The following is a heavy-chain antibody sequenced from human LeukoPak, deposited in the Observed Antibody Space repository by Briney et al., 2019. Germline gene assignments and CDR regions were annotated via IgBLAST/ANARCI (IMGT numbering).Heavy chain of an antibody. CDR1: GFTFSSYA. Sequence: PGGSLRLSCAASGFTFSSYAMHWVRQAPGKGLEYVSAISRNGGSTYYANSVKGRFTISRDNPKNTLYLQMGSLRAEDMAVYYCVRARPTVTTGWYFDLWGRGTLVTVSS. CDR3: VRARPTVTTGWYFDL. V-gene: IGHV3-64*01. J-gene: IGHJ2*01. CDR2: ISRNGGST. D-gene: IGHD4-17*01.